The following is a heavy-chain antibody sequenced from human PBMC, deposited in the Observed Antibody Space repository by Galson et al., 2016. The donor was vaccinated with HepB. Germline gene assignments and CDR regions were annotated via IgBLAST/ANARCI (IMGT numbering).Heavy chain of an antibody. CDR1: GFSFNIFS. CDR2: SDTTSTTT. V-gene: IGHV3-48*01. D-gene: IGHD2-15*01. Sequence: SLRLSCAASGFSFNIFSVSWVRQAPGKGLEWISYSDTTSTTTYYAESVRGRFTISRDNAKRLVHLQLNSLRVDDTAVYYCARDRGYCTGGNCYRFFDFWGQGIIVTVSS. J-gene: IGHJ3*01. CDR3: ARDRGYCTGGNCYRFFDF.